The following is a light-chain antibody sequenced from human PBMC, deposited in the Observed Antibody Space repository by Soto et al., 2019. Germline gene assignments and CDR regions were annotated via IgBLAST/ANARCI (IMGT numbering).Light chain of an antibody. CDR2: GAS. CDR1: QSVSSSY. CDR3: QQHGRYPCT. J-gene: IGKJ1*01. Sequence: SPGERATLSCRASQSVSSSYLAWYQQKPGQAPRLLIYGASSRATGIPDRFSGSGSGTDFTLTISRLEPEDFAAYYCQQHGRYPCTFGQGTPVDIK. V-gene: IGKV3-20*01.